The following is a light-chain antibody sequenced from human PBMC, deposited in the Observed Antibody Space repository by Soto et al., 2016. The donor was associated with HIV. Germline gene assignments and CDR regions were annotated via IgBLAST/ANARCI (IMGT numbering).Light chain of an antibody. J-gene: IGKJ1*01. CDR3: QQSSRTPRT. Sequence: DIQMTQSPSSLSLSIGDRVSITCRASQSISTYLHWYQQKPGRAPKLLIYDASSLQSGVPSRFSGRGSGTDFTLTISDLQHEDLATYYCQQSSRTPRTFG. CDR1: QSISTY. CDR2: DAS. V-gene: IGKV1-39*01.